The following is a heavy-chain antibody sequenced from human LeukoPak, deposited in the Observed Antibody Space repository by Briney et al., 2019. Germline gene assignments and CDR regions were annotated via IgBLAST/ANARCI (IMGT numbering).Heavy chain of an antibody. D-gene: IGHD6-19*01. J-gene: IGHJ4*02. CDR3: ARTGYSSGWYFDY. CDR2: IYHSGST. V-gene: IGHV4-30-2*02. CDR1: GGSISSGGYS. Sequence: PSQTLSLTCAVSGGSISSGGYSWSWIRQPPGKGLEWIGYIYHSGSTYYNPSLKSRVTISVDTSKNQFSLKLSSVTAADTAVYYCARTGYSSGWYFDYWGQGTLVTVSS.